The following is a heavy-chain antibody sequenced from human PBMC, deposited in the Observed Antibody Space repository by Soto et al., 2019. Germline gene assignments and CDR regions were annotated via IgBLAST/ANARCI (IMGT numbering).Heavy chain of an antibody. CDR2: IYYSGST. CDR3: ASLSIAAAGADYYYYGMDV. J-gene: IGHJ6*02. Sequence: TSETLSLTCTASGGSISSSSYYWGWIRQPPGKGLEWIGSIYYSGSTYYNPSLKSRVTISVDTSKNQFSLKLSSVTAADTAVYYCASLSIAAAGADYYYYGMDVWGQGTTVTVSS. CDR1: GGSISSSSYY. D-gene: IGHD6-13*01. V-gene: IGHV4-39*01.